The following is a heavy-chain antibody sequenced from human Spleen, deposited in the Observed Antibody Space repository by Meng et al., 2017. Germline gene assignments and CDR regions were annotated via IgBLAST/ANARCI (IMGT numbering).Heavy chain of an antibody. Sequence: GESLKISCAASGFTFDDCTMHWVRQAPGKGLEWVSLISWDGGSTYYADSVKGRFTISRDNSKNSLYLQMNSLRTEDTALYYCAKDGTGDLDYYGMDVWGQGTTVTVSS. CDR2: ISWDGGST. V-gene: IGHV3-43*01. D-gene: IGHD7-27*01. CDR1: GFTFDDCT. CDR3: AKDGTGDLDYYGMDV. J-gene: IGHJ6*02.